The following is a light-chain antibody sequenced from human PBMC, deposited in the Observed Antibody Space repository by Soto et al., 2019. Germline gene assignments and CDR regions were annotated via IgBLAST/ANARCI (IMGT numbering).Light chain of an antibody. V-gene: IGKV1-5*03. CDR3: QQYNSYPWT. Sequence: DIQMTQSPSTLSASVGDRVTITCRASQSSSWLAWYQQKPGKAPKLLIYKASSLESGVPSRFSGSGSGTEFTLTISSLQPDDIATYYCQQYNSYPWTFGQGTKVEIK. CDR2: KAS. J-gene: IGKJ1*01. CDR1: QSSSW.